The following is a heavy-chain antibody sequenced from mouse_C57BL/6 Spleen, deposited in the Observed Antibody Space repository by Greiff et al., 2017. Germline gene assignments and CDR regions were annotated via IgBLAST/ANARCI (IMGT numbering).Heavy chain of an antibody. CDR1: GYTFTDYE. D-gene: IGHD6-1*01. CDR2: IDPETGGT. V-gene: IGHV1-15*01. Sequence: VKLQQSGAELVRPGASVTLSCKASGYTFTDYEMHWVKQTPVHGLEWIGAIDPETGGTAYNQKFKGKAILTADKSSSTAYMELRSLTSEDSAVYYCTRRHYYFDYWGQGTTLTVSS. CDR3: TRRHYYFDY. J-gene: IGHJ2*01.